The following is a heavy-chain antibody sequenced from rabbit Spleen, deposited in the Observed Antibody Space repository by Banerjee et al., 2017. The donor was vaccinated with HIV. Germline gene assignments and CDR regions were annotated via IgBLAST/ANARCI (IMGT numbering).Heavy chain of an antibody. CDR1: GVSFSANSY. J-gene: IGHJ6*01. V-gene: IGHV1S40*01. CDR2: IETGSSDFT. Sequence: QSLEESGGDLVKPGASLTLTCITSGVSFSANSYMCWVRQAPGKGLEWIACIETGSSDFTYFANWAIGRFTISKTSSTTVTLQMTSLTAADTATYFCARDTSSSFSSYGMDLWGQGTLVTVS. D-gene: IGHD1-1*01. CDR3: ARDTSSSFSSYGMDL.